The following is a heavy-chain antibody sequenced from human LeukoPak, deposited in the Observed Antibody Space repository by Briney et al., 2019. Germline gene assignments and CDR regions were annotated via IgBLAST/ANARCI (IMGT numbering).Heavy chain of an antibody. D-gene: IGHD2-21*02. CDR1: GFIFNTYV. CDR2: IRYDGSNK. V-gene: IGHV3-30*02. J-gene: IGHJ3*02. CDR3: AKDEGSDPDSFDI. Sequence: PGGSLGLSCAASGFIFNTYVMHWVRQAPGKGLEWLAFIRYDGSNKNYADSVKGRFTISRDNTKNSLYLQMNSLRAEDTAVYYCAKDEGSDPDSFDIWGQGTMVTVSS.